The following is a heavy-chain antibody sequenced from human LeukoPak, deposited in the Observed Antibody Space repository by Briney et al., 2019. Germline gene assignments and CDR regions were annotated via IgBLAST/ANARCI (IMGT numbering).Heavy chain of an antibody. D-gene: IGHD3-10*01. J-gene: IGHJ1*01. V-gene: IGHV3-66*01. Sequence: PGGSLRLSCAVSGSSISDNFMGWVRQTPGKGLEWVSLIFSGGETYSADSVKGRFAISKDNSKNTLHLQMNSLRVEDTAMYYCARDTDYYGSGRQGYFDHWGQGTLVTVSS. CDR2: IFSGGET. CDR1: GSSISDNF. CDR3: ARDTDYYGSGRQGYFDH.